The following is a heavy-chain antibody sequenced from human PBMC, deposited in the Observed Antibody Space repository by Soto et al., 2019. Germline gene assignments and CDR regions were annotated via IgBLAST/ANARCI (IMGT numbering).Heavy chain of an antibody. D-gene: IGHD6-13*01. CDR3: ARRGSSSWFGY. CDR1: GGSISSSSYY. V-gene: IGHV4-39*01. Sequence: QLQLQESGPGLVKPSETLSLTCTVSGGSISSSSYYWGWIRQPPGKGLEWIGNIYYSGSTYYNPSLKRRVTISVDTSKNQFSLKLSSVTAADTAVYYCARRGSSSWFGYWGQGTLVTVSS. CDR2: IYYSGST. J-gene: IGHJ5*01.